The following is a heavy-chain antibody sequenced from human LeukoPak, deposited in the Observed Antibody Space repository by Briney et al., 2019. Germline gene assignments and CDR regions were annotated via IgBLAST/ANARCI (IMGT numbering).Heavy chain of an antibody. CDR3: ARDKGDRLLWFGKSYNWFDP. CDR1: GGSISSSNW. Sequence: SETLSLTCAVSGGSISSSNWWSWVRQPPGKGLEWIGEIYHSGSTNYNPSLKSRVTISVDKSKNQFSLKLSSVTAADTAVYYCARDKGDRLLWFGKSYNWFDPWGQGTLVTVSS. V-gene: IGHV4-4*02. CDR2: IYHSGST. J-gene: IGHJ5*02. D-gene: IGHD3-10*01.